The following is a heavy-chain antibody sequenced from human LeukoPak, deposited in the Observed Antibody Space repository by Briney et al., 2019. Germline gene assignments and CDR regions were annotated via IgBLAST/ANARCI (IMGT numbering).Heavy chain of an antibody. J-gene: IGHJ4*02. Sequence: GGSVKVSCKASGYTFTGYYMHWVRQAPGQGLEWMGWINPNSGGTNYAQKFQGRVTMTRDTSISTAYMELSRLRSDDTAVYYCARSGRYCSSTSCYSCWGQGTLVTVSS. V-gene: IGHV1-2*02. D-gene: IGHD2-2*01. CDR3: ARSGRYCSSTSCYSC. CDR2: INPNSGGT. CDR1: GYTFTGYY.